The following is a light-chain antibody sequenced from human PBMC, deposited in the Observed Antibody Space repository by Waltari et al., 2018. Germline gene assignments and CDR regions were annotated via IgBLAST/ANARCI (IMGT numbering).Light chain of an antibody. Sequence: VVHSSNNKNYLAWYQQKPGQPPKLLIYWASTRESGVPDRFSGSGSGTDFTLTISSLQAEDVAVYYCQQYYGRVFTFGPGTKLDIK. J-gene: IGKJ3*01. CDR2: WAS. CDR3: QQYYGRVFT. V-gene: IGKV4-1*01. CDR1: VVHSSNNKNY.